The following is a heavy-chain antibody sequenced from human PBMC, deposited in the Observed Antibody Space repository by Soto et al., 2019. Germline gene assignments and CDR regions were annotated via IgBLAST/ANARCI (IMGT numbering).Heavy chain of an antibody. V-gene: IGHV3-23*01. J-gene: IGHJ6*02. CDR2: ISGSGGST. Sequence: HPGGSLRLSCAASGFTFSSYAMSWVRQAPGKGLEWVSAISGSGGSTYYADSVKGRFTISRDNSKNTLYLQMNSLRAEDTAVYYCAKDTVAAAIGGVYGMDVWGQGTTVTVSS. D-gene: IGHD6-13*01. CDR1: GFTFSSYA. CDR3: AKDTVAAAIGGVYGMDV.